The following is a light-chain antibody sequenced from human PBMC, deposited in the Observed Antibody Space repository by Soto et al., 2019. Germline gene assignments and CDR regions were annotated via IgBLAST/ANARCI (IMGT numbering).Light chain of an antibody. CDR2: GAS. J-gene: IGKJ5*01. CDR3: QQFGSSPPIT. Sequence: VLTQSPGALSLSPGERATLSCRASQTVSKYSLAWYQQKPGQAPRLLIYGASIRATGIPDRFSGRGSGTDFTLTISRLEPEDFAVYYCQQFGSSPPITFGQGTRLEIK. CDR1: QTVSKYS. V-gene: IGKV3-20*01.